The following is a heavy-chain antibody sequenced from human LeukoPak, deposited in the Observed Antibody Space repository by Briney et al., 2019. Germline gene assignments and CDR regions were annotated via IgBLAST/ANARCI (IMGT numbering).Heavy chain of an antibody. CDR2: VNQDGSEK. J-gene: IGHJ4*02. Sequence: GGSLRLSCAASGFTFSNYWTNWVRQAPGKGLEWVANVNQDGSEKYYVDSVKGRFTISRDDAKNSLYLQMNSLRAEDTAIYYCAKDRAWGAFAYWGQGTLVTVSS. V-gene: IGHV3-7*03. CDR3: AKDRAWGAFAY. CDR1: GFTFSNYW. D-gene: IGHD1-26*01.